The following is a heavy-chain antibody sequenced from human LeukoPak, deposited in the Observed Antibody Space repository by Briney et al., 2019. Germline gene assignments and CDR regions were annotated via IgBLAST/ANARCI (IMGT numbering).Heavy chain of an antibody. Sequence: PGGSLRLSCAASGFTFSNYEMNWVRQAPGKGLEWVSYISDSGTTIYYGDSMKGRFTISRDNAKKSLYLQMNSLRAEDTAVYYCARVRYFDWLGPFDYWGQGTLVTVSS. CDR2: ISDSGTTI. J-gene: IGHJ4*02. D-gene: IGHD3-9*01. CDR1: GFTFSNYE. V-gene: IGHV3-48*03. CDR3: ARVRYFDWLGPFDY.